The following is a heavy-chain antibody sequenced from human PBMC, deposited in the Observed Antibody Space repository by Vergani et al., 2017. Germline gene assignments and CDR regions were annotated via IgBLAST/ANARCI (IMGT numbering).Heavy chain of an antibody. J-gene: IGHJ6*02. D-gene: IGHD1-26*01. V-gene: IGHV5-51*01. CDR2: IYPDDSDT. Sequence: EVQLVQSGAEVKKPGESLKISCKGSGYSFTSYWIGWVRQMPEKGLEWMGIIYPDDSDTRYSPSFQGQVTISADKSISTAYLQWSSLKASDTAIYYCGRQFSWSGSSHYGMDVWGQGTTVTVSS. CDR3: GRQFSWSGSSHYGMDV. CDR1: GYSFTSYW.